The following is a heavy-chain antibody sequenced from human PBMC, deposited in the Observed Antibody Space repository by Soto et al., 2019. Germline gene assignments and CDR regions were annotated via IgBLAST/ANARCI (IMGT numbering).Heavy chain of an antibody. J-gene: IGHJ4*02. CDR2: IYYSGST. D-gene: IGHD2-15*01. CDR3: ARDRLLDY. V-gene: IGHV4-59*01. Sequence: SETLSLTCTVSGGSISSYYWSWIRQPPGKGLERIGYIYYSGSTNYNPSLKSRVTISVDTSKNQFSLKLSPVTAADTAVYYCARDRLLDYWGQGTLVTVSS. CDR1: GGSISSYY.